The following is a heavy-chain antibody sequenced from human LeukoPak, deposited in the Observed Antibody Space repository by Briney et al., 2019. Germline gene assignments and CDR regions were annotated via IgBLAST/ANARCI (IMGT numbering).Heavy chain of an antibody. CDR3: ARGYSSWPDDY. J-gene: IGHJ4*02. Sequence: ASEKVSCKASGYTFTSYDINWVRQATGQGLEWKGWMNPNSGNTGYAQKFQGRVTMTRNTSISTAYMELSSLRSEDTAVYYCARGYSSWPDDYWGQGTLVTVSS. CDR2: MNPNSGNT. V-gene: IGHV1-8*01. CDR1: GYTFTSYD. D-gene: IGHD6-13*01.